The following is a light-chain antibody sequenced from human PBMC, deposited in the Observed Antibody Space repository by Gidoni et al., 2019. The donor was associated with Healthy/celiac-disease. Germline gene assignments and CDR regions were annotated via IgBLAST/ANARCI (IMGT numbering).Light chain of an antibody. CDR1: QSVLYSSNNKNY. CDR2: WAS. V-gene: IGKV4-1*01. J-gene: IGKJ2*03. CDR3: QQYYSTPLS. Sequence: DIVMTQSPDSLAVSLGERATINCKSSQSVLYSSNNKNYLAWYQQKPGQPPKLLIYWASTRESGVPDRFSGSGSGTDFTLTSSLQAEDVAVYYCQQYYSTPLSFGQGTKLEIK.